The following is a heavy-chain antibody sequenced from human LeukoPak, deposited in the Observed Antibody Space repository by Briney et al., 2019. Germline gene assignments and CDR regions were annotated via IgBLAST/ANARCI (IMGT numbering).Heavy chain of an antibody. CDR3: ARGWRGVAPNWSDP. J-gene: IGHJ5*02. CDR2: ISSSSSYI. V-gene: IGHV3-21*01. Sequence: GGSLRLSCAASGFTFSSYSMNWVRQAPGKGLEWVSSISSSSSYIYYADSVKGRFTISRDNAKNSLYLQMNSLRAEDTAVYYCARGWRGVAPNWSDPWGQGTLVTVSS. CDR1: GFTFSSYS. D-gene: IGHD2-8*02.